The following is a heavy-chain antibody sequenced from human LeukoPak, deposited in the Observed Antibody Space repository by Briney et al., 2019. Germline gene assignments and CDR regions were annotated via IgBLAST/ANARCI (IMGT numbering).Heavy chain of an antibody. Sequence: GGSLRLSCAASGFTFSNYAMSWVRQAPGKGLEWVSVIGSGGGSTYYADSVKGRFTISRDNTKNTLYLQMNSLRAEDTAVYYCAKCLRRSTYDAMDVWGQVTTVTVS. CDR2: IGSGGGST. J-gene: IGHJ6*02. CDR3: AKCLRRSTYDAMDV. CDR1: GFTFSNYA. V-gene: IGHV3-23*01.